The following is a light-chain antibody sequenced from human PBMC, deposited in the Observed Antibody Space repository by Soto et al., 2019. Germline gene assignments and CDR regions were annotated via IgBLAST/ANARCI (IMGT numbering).Light chain of an antibody. CDR2: RTS. CDR3: QQYNSWPPIT. CDR1: QSISSN. Sequence: EVVLTQSPGTLSLSPGERATLSCRASQSISSNLAWYQQKPGQAPRLLMFRTSSRATGFPARFSGSGSGTEFNLTISSLQSEDFAVYYCQQYNSWPPITFGQGTRLEI. J-gene: IGKJ5*01. V-gene: IGKV3-15*01.